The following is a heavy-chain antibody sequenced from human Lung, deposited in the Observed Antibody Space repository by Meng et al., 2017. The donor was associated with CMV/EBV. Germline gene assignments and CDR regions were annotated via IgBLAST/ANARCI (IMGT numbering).Heavy chain of an antibody. Sequence: ESXKISXAASGFTFSSYWMHWVRQAPGKGLVWVSRINSDGSSTSYADSVKGRFTISRDNAKNTLYLQMNSLRAKDTAVYYCARDKVRYYDFWSGYGGMDVWGQGXTVTVSS. D-gene: IGHD3-3*01. J-gene: IGHJ6*02. CDR3: ARDKVRYYDFWSGYGGMDV. CDR2: INSDGSST. CDR1: GFTFSSYW. V-gene: IGHV3-74*01.